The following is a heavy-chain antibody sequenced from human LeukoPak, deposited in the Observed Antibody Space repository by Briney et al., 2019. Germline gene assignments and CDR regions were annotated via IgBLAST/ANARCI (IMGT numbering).Heavy chain of an antibody. J-gene: IGHJ4*02. CDR2: IRYDGGNK. D-gene: IGHD6-13*01. CDR1: GFTFSSYG. CDR3: AKDPTPGYSSSWYCRD. V-gene: IGHV3-30*02. Sequence: GGSLRLSCAASGFTFSSYGMHWVRQAPGKGLEWVAFIRYDGGNKYYADSVKGRFTISRDNSKNTLYLQMNSLRAEDTAVYYCAKDPTPGYSSSWYCRDWGQGTLVTVSS.